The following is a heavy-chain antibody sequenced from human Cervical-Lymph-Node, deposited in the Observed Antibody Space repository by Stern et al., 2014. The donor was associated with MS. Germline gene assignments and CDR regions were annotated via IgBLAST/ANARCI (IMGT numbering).Heavy chain of an antibody. CDR3: TAVGPSGSSGYSANH. J-gene: IGHJ5*02. CDR2: IKPKMDGKTP. CDR1: GFTLSSAW. D-gene: IGHD3-22*01. V-gene: IGHV3-15*01. Sequence: EEQLVESGGGLVKPGGSLRLSCAASGFTLSSAWMSWVRQVPGKGLEWVGRIKPKMDGKTPDTTAPVKGRFTISRDDSKNALYLQMNSLKTEGTAVYYCTAVGPSGSSGYSANHWGQGTLVTVSS.